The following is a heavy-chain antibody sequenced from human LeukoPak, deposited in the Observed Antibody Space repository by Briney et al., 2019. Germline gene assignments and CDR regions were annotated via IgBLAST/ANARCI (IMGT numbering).Heavy chain of an antibody. D-gene: IGHD1-26*01. V-gene: IGHV3-23*01. CDR3: AKVAGSGSYVAVFDY. Sequence: GGSLRLSCAASGFTFSSYAMSWVRQAPGKGLECVSAISGSGGSTYYADSVKGRFTISRDNSKNTLYLQKNSLRAEDTAVYYCAKVAGSGSYVAVFDYWGQGTLVTVSS. J-gene: IGHJ4*02. CDR2: ISGSGGST. CDR1: GFTFSSYA.